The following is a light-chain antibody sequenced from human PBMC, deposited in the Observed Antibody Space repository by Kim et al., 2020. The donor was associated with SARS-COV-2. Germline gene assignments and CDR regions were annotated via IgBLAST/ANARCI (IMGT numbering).Light chain of an antibody. CDR1: KLGDKY. V-gene: IGLV3-1*01. CDR2: QDS. Sequence: SYELTQPPSVSVSPGQTASITCSGDKLGDKYAWWYQQRPGQSPVLVIYQDSKRPSGIHERFSGSNSGNTATLTISGTQAMDEADYYCQAWDSSTAVFGGG. J-gene: IGLJ3*02. CDR3: QAWDSSTAV.